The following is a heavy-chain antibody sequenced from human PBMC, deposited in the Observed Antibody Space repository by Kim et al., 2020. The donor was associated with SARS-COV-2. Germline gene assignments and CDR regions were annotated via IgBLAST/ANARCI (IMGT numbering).Heavy chain of an antibody. CDR2: ISYDGSNK. CDR1: GFTFSSYG. Sequence: GGSLRLSCAASGFTFSSYGMHWVRQAPGKGLEWVAVISYDGSNKYYADSVKGRFTISRDNSKNTLYLQMNSLRAEDTAVYYCAKGPDYRFLEWLSPPEYFQHWGQGTLVTVSS. CDR3: AKGPDYRFLEWLSPPEYFQH. J-gene: IGHJ1*01. V-gene: IGHV3-30*18. D-gene: IGHD3-3*01.